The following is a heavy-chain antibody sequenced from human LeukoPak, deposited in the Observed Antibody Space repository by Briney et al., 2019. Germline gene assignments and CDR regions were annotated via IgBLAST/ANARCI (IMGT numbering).Heavy chain of an antibody. J-gene: IGHJ4*02. D-gene: IGHD6-13*01. CDR1: GINFRSSG. V-gene: IGHV3-30*02. CDR3: AREGGRAAAGRFDY. CDR2: IQNDGSDK. Sequence: GGSLRLSCAASGINFRSSGMHWVRQAPGKGLEWVTFIQNDGSDKSYAASVKGRFTISRDNSKNTVYLHMNSLKADDTALYYCAREGGRAAAGRFDYWGQGTLVTVSS.